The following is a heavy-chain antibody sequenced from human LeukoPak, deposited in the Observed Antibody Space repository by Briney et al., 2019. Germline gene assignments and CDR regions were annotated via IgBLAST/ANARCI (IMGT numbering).Heavy chain of an antibody. J-gene: IGHJ4*02. CDR2: ISGDGGST. CDR3: AKAHDILTHRAPDY. CDR1: GFTFDDYA. V-gene: IGHV3-43*02. D-gene: IGHD3-9*01. Sequence: GGSLRLFCAASGFTFDDYAMHWVRQAPGKGLEWVSLISGDGGSTYYADSVKGRFTISRDNSKNSLYLQMNSLRTEDTALYYCAKAHDILTHRAPDYWGQGTLVTVSS.